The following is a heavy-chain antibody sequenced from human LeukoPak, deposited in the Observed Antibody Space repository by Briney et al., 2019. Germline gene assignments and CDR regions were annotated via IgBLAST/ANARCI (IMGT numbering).Heavy chain of an antibody. CDR2: INPNSGDT. CDR1: GYTFTGYH. V-gene: IGHV1-2*02. Sequence: ASVKVSCKASGYTFTGYHVHWVRQAPGQGLEWMGWINPNSGDTNYAQRFQGRVTMTSDTSISTAYMELSGLRSDDTAVYFCASGGRYTYDYSGYWGQGTLVTVSS. J-gene: IGHJ4*02. D-gene: IGHD5-18*01. CDR3: ASGGRYTYDYSGY.